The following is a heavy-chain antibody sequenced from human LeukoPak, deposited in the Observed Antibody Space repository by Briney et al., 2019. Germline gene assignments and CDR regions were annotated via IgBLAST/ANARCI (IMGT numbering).Heavy chain of an antibody. D-gene: IGHD3-9*01. Sequence: SETLSLTCSVSGGSLTYYYWTWIRQPPGRRPEWIGFIYYSGSTNYNPSLKSRITISVDTSRNQFSLKLSSVSAADTAVYYCARVNYDIWTGYFNPHWYFDLWGRGALVTVSS. CDR3: ARVNYDIWTGYFNPHWYFDL. V-gene: IGHV4-59*12. CDR2: IYYSGST. CDR1: GGSLTYYY. J-gene: IGHJ2*01.